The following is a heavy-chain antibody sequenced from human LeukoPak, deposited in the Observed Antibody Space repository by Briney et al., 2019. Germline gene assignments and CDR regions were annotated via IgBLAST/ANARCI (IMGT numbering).Heavy chain of an antibody. CDR3: ARQISQLVRTYFDY. CDR2: IYYSGST. D-gene: IGHD6-6*01. Sequence: PSETLSLTCTVSGGPISSSGFYWDWIRQPPGKGLEGNEYIYYSGSTNYNPSLKSRVTISVDTSKTQFSLTLSSVTAADTAVYYCARQISQLVRTYFDYWGQGTLVTVSS. CDR1: GGPISSSGFY. J-gene: IGHJ4*02. V-gene: IGHV4-61*05.